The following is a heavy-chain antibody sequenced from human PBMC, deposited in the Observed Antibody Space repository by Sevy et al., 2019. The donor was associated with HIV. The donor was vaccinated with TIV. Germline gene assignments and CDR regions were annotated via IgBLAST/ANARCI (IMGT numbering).Heavy chain of an antibody. Sequence: GESLKISCKGSGYSFTSYWIGWVRQMPGKGLEWMGIIYPGDSDTRYSPSFQGQVTISADKSISTAYLQWSSLRASDTAMYYCARWAGGYYYGDYYYYGMDVWGQGTTVTVSS. J-gene: IGHJ6*02. D-gene: IGHD3-22*01. CDR1: GYSFTSYW. V-gene: IGHV5-51*01. CDR2: IYPGDSDT. CDR3: ARWAGGYYYGDYYYYGMDV.